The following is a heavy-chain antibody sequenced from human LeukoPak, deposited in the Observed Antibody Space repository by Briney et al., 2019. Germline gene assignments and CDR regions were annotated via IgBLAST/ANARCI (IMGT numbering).Heavy chain of an antibody. D-gene: IGHD4-11*01. CDR3: ARDYSNHYYGMDV. CDR1: GFTFSSYR. V-gene: IGHV3-21*01. J-gene: IGHJ6*02. Sequence: PGGSLRLSCAASGFTFSSYRMNWVRQAPGKGLEWVSSISSSSSYIYYADSVKGRFTISRDNAKNSLYLQMNSLRAEDTAVYYCARDYSNHYYGMDVWGQGTTVTVSS. CDR2: ISSSSSYI.